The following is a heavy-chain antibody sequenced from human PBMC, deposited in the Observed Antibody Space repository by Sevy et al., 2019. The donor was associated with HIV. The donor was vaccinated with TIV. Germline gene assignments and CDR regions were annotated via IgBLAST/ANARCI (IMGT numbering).Heavy chain of an antibody. CDR2: IWYDGSNK. V-gene: IGHV3-33*01. D-gene: IGHD3-10*01. J-gene: IGHJ6*02. Sequence: GGSLRLSCAASGFTFSSYGMHWVRQAPGKGLEWVAVIWYDGSNKYYADSVKGRFTISRDNSKNTLYLQMNSLRAEDTAVYYGASGDGWGGYSYLCYGMDVWGQGTTVTVSS. CDR3: ASGDGWGGYSYLCYGMDV. CDR1: GFTFSSYG.